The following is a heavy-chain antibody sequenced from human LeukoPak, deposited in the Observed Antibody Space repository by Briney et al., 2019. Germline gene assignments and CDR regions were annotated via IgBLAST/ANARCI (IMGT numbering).Heavy chain of an antibody. V-gene: IGHV4-34*01. CDR1: GGSISGYY. CDR2: INHSGST. D-gene: IGHD6-13*01. J-gene: IGHJ5*02. Sequence: PSETLSLTCAVYGGSISGYYWSWIRQPPGKGLEWIGEINHSGSTNYNPSLKSRVTISVDTSKNQFSLKLSSVTAADTAVYYCARKEVPIAAAGPNWFDPWGQGTLVTVSS. CDR3: ARKEVPIAAAGPNWFDP.